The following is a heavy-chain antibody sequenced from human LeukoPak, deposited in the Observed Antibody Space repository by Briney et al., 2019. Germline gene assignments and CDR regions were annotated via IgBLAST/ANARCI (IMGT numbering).Heavy chain of an antibody. CDR3: ARRATDLNWFDP. CDR2: INYSGTT. V-gene: IGHV4-39*07. Sequence: SETLSLTCSVSGASISSSSYYWGWIRQPPGKGLEWIGSINYSGTTFYNPSLKSPFTISVDTSKNQFSLSLSSVTAADTAVYYCARRATDLNWFDPWGQGTLVTVSS. J-gene: IGHJ5*02. CDR1: GASISSSSYY.